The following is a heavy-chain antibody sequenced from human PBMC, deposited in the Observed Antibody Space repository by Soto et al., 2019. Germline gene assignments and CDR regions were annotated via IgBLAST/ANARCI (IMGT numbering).Heavy chain of an antibody. V-gene: IGHV3-74*01. CDR2: VNSDGSYT. J-gene: IGHJ6*02. D-gene: IGHD2-21*01. Sequence: EVQLVESGGGLVQPGGSLRLSCAASGFTFKRYWMHWVRQAPGKGLVWVSRVNSDGSYTNYAVYVKGRFTISRDNAKNTLYLQMNSLRDEDTAVYYCASRGEHYYGLDVWGQGTTVIVSS. CDR3: ASRGEHYYGLDV. CDR1: GFTFKRYW.